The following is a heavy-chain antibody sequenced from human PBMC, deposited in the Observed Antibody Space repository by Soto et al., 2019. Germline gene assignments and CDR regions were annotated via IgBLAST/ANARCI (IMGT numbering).Heavy chain of an antibody. Sequence: GGSLRLSCAASGFMFSSYGLHWVRQAPGKGLEWVAVISYDGSNDYYADSVKGRFTISRDNSKNTLYLQINSLRAEDTAIYYCARDPRLAPPFYGMDVWGQGTTVTVSS. J-gene: IGHJ6*02. CDR3: ARDPRLAPPFYGMDV. CDR2: ISYDGSND. CDR1: GFMFSSYG. V-gene: IGHV3-33*05. D-gene: IGHD3-9*01.